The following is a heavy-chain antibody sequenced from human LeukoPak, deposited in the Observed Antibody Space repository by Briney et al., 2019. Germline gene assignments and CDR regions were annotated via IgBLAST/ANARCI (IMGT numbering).Heavy chain of an antibody. CDR2: IYYSGST. CDR3: AREYSSSSGRRAFDF. J-gene: IGHJ3*01. CDR1: GGSISSYY. V-gene: IGHV4-59*08. Sequence: SETLSLTYTVSGGSISSYYWNWIRQPPGKGLEWLGYIYYSGSTNYNPSLKSRVTTLVDTSKNQFSLRLSSVTAADTAVYYCAREYSSSSGRRAFDFWGQGTMVTVSS. D-gene: IGHD6-6*01.